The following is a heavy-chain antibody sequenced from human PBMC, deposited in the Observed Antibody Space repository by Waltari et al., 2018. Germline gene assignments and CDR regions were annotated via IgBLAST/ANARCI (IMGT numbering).Heavy chain of an antibody. CDR3: TKVSSLDV. CDR2: ISNTGGST. Sequence: EVQLLEYGGGLLQPGGSLRLSCTASGFTFTNFALNCVRQAPGKGLDCVSLISNTGGSTYYADSVKGRFTISRDNSKNTLYLQMNSLRAEDTAVYYCTKVSSLDVWGQGTTVTVSS. V-gene: IGHV3-23*01. CDR1: GFTFTNFA. J-gene: IGHJ6*02.